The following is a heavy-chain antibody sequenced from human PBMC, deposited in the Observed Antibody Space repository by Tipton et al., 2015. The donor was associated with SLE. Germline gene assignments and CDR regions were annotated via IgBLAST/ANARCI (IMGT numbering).Heavy chain of an antibody. D-gene: IGHD6-13*01. J-gene: IGHJ4*02. V-gene: IGHV1-18*04. Sequence: QVQLVQSGAEMKKPGASVKVSCKTSGYTFRDYYMHWVRQAPGQGLEWMGWISAYNGNTNYAQKLQGRVTMTTDTSTSTAYMELRSLRSDDTAVYYCARAAAVADYWGQGTLVTVSS. CDR2: ISAYNGNT. CDR3: ARAAAVADY. CDR1: GYTFRDYY.